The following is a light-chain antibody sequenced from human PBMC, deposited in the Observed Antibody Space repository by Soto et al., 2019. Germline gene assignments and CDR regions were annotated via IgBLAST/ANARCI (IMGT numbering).Light chain of an antibody. CDR2: DAS. CDR1: QTVGSY. J-gene: IGKJ5*01. V-gene: IGKV3-11*01. CDR3: QQRSNWHPIT. Sequence: EIVLTQSPATLSLSPGERATLSCRASQTVGSYLAWYQQKPGQAPRLLIYDASNRATGIPARFSGSGSGTDFTLTISSLEPEDFAVYYCQQRSNWHPITFGQGTRLEIK.